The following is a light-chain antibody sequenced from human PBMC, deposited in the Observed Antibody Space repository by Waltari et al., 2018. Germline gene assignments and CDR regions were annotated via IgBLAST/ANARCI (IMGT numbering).Light chain of an antibody. J-gene: IGKJ1*01. CDR2: MVS. V-gene: IGKV2-30*01. CDR3: MQGTHWRT. CDR1: RSLVYSDGNTY. Sequence: DVVMTQSPLYLPVTLGQPASISCRSSRSLVYSDGNTYLNWVQKRPGQAPRRLISMVSNRDSGVPDKFSGSGSGADFSLKISRVEAEDVGVYYCMQGTHWRTFGQWTKVEIK.